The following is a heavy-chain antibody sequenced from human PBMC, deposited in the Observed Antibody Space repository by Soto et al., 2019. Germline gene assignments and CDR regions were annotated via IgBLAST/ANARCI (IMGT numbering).Heavy chain of an antibody. D-gene: IGHD6-19*01. CDR3: AGAGGLGAVAVDC. CDR1: GGSISSGGYS. CDR2: IYHSGST. J-gene: IGHJ4*02. Sequence: QLQLQESGSGLVKPSQTLSLTCAVSGGSISSGGYSWSWIRQPPGKGLEWIGYIYHSGSTYYNPSLKSGATISVHRSKNQFSVKLNSVTAADTAVYYCAGAGGLGAVAVDCWGQGTLVTVSS. V-gene: IGHV4-30-2*01.